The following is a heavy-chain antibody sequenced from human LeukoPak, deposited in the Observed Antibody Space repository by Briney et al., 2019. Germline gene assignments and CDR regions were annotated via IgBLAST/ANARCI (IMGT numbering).Heavy chain of an antibody. D-gene: IGHD6-13*01. CDR3: ARGKGKQQLVPHRYYYYYMDV. J-gene: IGHJ6*03. CDR2: INHSGST. Sequence: SETLSLTCAVYGGSFSGYYWSWIRQPPGKGLEWIGEINHSGSTNYNPSLKSRVTTSVDTSKNQFSLKLSSVTAADTAVYYCARGKGKQQLVPHRYYYYYMDVWGKGTTVTVSS. V-gene: IGHV4-34*01. CDR1: GGSFSGYY.